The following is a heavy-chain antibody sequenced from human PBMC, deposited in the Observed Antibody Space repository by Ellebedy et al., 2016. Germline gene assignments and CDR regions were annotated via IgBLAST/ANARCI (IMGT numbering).Heavy chain of an antibody. CDR1: GFTFSSYS. Sequence: GGSLRLSCAASGFTFSSYSMNWVRQAPGKGLEWVSYISSASSTISYADSVKGRFTISRDNSKSTLYLQMNSLRAEDTAVYYCARDGTLCSGGSCYSHRRYYFDYWGQGTLVIVSS. J-gene: IGHJ4*02. CDR2: ISSASSTI. V-gene: IGHV3-48*01. CDR3: ARDGTLCSGGSCYSHRRYYFDY. D-gene: IGHD2-15*01.